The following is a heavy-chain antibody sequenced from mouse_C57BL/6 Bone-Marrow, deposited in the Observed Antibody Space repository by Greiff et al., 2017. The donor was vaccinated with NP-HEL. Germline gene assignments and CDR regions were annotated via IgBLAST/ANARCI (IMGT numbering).Heavy chain of an antibody. Sequence: EVQLQQSGPELVKPGASVKMSCKASGYTFTDYNMHWVKQSHGKSLEWIGYINPNNGGTSYNQKFKGKATLTVNKSSSTAYMELRSLTSEDSAVYYCAGGTRYDYPWFAYWGQGTLVTVSA. J-gene: IGHJ3*01. CDR2: INPNNGGT. V-gene: IGHV1-22*01. D-gene: IGHD2-4*01. CDR3: AGGTRYDYPWFAY. CDR1: GYTFTDYN.